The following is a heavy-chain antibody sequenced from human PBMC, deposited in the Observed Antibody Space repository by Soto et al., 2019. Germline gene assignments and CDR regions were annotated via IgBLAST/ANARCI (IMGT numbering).Heavy chain of an antibody. D-gene: IGHD3-22*01. J-gene: IGHJ4*02. CDR1: GFSLSSSGVG. V-gene: IGHV2-5*02. Sequence: SGPTLVNPTQTLTLTCTFSGFSLSSSGVGVGWIRQPPGKALEWLALIYWDDDKRYSPSLKSRLTITKVTSKNQVVLIMTNMDPVDTATYYCARDSSGYYGFDYWGQGTLVTVPQ. CDR2: IYWDDDK. CDR3: ARDSSGYYGFDY.